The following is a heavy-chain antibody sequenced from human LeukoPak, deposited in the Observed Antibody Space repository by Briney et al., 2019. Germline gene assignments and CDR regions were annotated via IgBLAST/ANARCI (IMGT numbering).Heavy chain of an antibody. CDR2: ISSSGTYI. CDR3: ARPSGSSWYPAFDM. D-gene: IGHD6-13*01. CDR1: GFSFSKHG. V-gene: IGHV3-21*04. Sequence: GGSLRLSCEGSGFSFSKHGLNWVRQAPGKGLEWVSSISSSGTYIYYADSLKGRFTISRDNAKNILSLQMNSLRAEDTAVYYCARPSGSSWYPAFDMWGQGTMVTVSS. J-gene: IGHJ3*02.